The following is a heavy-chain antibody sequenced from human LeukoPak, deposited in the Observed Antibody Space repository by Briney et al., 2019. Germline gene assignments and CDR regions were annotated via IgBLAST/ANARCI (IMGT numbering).Heavy chain of an antibody. V-gene: IGHV4-34*01. J-gene: IGHJ3*02. D-gene: IGHD4-23*01. Sequence: SETLSLTCAVYGGSFSGYYWSWIRQPPGKGLEWIGEINHSGSTNYNPSLKSRVTISVDTSKNQFSLKLSSVTAADTAVYYCARDLGYGGNSGGVAFDIWGQGTMVTVSS. CDR2: INHSGST. CDR3: ARDLGYGGNSGGVAFDI. CDR1: GGSFSGYY.